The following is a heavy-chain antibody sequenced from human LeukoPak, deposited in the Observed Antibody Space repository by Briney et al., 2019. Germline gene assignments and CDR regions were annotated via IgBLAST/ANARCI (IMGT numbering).Heavy chain of an antibody. CDR2: IYHSGST. V-gene: IGHV4-38-2*02. CDR1: GYSISSGYY. D-gene: IGHD1-26*01. J-gene: IGHJ5*02. CDR3: ARVVGASPPT. Sequence: SETLTLTCSVSGYSISSGYYWGWIRQPPGKGLEWIGAIYHSGSTYYNPSLESRVTVSVGTSKNYLSLKLISVTPADAAVYYCARVVGASPPTWGQGILVTVSS.